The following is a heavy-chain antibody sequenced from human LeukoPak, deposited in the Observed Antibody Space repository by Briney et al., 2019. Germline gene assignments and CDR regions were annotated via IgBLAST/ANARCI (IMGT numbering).Heavy chain of an antibody. J-gene: IGHJ4*02. V-gene: IGHV1-3*01. CDR2: XNAGNGNT. CDR1: GYTFTSYA. CDR3: ARDNSSGWYEDYYFDY. Sequence: ASVKVSCKASGYTFTSYAMHWVRQAPGQRLEXXXXXNAGNGNTKYSQKFQGRVTITRDTSASTAYMELSSLRSEDTAVYYCARDNSSGWYEDYYFDYWGQGTLVTVSS. D-gene: IGHD6-19*01.